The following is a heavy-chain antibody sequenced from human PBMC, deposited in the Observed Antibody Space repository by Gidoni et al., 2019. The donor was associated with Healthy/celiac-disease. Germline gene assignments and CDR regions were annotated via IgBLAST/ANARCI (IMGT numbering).Heavy chain of an antibody. J-gene: IGHJ6*02. CDR1: GFTFGDYA. Sequence: VQLVESGGGLVKPGRSLRLSCTASGFTFGDYAMSWFRQAPGKGLEWVGFIRSKAYGGTTEYAASVKGRFTISRDDSKSIAYLQMNSLKTEDTAVYYCTREWDCSGGSCYSPLGGMDVWGQGTTVTVSS. V-gene: IGHV3-49*05. D-gene: IGHD2-15*01. CDR2: IRSKAYGGTT. CDR3: TREWDCSGGSCYSPLGGMDV.